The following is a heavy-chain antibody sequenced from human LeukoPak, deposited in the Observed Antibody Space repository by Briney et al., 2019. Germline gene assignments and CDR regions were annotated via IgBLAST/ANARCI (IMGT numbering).Heavy chain of an antibody. CDR1: GFTFSSYE. Sequence: GGSLRLSCAASGFTFSSYEMNWVRQAPGKGLEWASYISSSGSTIYYADSVKGRFTISRDNAKNSLYLQMNSLGAEDAAVYYCARDTFNYFDYWGQGTLVTVSS. V-gene: IGHV3-48*03. J-gene: IGHJ4*02. CDR3: ARDTFNYFDY. CDR2: ISSSGSTI.